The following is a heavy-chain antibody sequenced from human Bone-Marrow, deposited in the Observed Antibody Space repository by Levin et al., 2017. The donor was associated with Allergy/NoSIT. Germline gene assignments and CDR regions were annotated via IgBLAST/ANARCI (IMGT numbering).Heavy chain of an antibody. Sequence: GASVKVSCKASGYTFTSFDINWVRQAPGQGLEWMIWMNPNSGNTGYAENFEGRVTMTKNTSISTVYMELSSLRSDDTAVYYCARGQYYYDSSSGHYRRGRFDSWGQGTLVTVSS. J-gene: IGHJ4*02. CDR1: GYTFTSFD. CDR3: ARGQYYYDSSSGHYRRGRFDS. CDR2: MNPNSGNT. D-gene: IGHD3-22*01. V-gene: IGHV1-8*02.